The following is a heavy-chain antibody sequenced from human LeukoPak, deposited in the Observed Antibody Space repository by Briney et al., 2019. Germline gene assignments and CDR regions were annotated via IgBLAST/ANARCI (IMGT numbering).Heavy chain of an antibody. CDR2: ISGSGGST. J-gene: IGHJ4*02. D-gene: IGHD6-13*01. CDR1: GFTFSSYA. V-gene: IGHV3-23*01. Sequence: PGGSLRLSCAASGFTFSSYAMSWVRQAPGKGLEWVSAISGSGGSTYYADSVKGRFTISRDNSKNPLYLQMNSLRDEDTAVYDCAKQAAAGGVFDYWGQGTMVTVSS. CDR3: AKQAAAGGVFDY.